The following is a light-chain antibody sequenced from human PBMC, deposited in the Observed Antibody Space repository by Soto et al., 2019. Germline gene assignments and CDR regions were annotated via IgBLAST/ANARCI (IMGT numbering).Light chain of an antibody. Sequence: VLTQSPATLSLSPGERATLSCRASQSVSGYLAWYQQKPGQAPSLLIYDGANRATGIPARFSGSGSGTDFTLTSSSLEPEDSEVYYCQQRSDWVTFGQGTKLEIK. V-gene: IGKV3-11*01. CDR3: QQRSDWVT. CDR1: QSVSGY. J-gene: IGKJ2*01. CDR2: DGA.